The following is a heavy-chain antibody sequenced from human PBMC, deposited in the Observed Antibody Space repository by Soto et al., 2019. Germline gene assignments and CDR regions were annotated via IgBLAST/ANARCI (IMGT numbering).Heavy chain of an antibody. V-gene: IGHV1-69*06. J-gene: IGHJ4*02. Sequence: SVKVSCKASGGTFSSYAISWVRQAPGQGLEWMGGIIPIFGTANYAQKFQGRVTITADKSTGTAYMELSSLRSEDTAVYYCAKDPSAYDFWSGYNATADYWGQGTLVTVSS. CDR1: GGTFSSYA. D-gene: IGHD3-3*01. CDR3: AKDPSAYDFWSGYNATADY. CDR2: IIPIFGTA.